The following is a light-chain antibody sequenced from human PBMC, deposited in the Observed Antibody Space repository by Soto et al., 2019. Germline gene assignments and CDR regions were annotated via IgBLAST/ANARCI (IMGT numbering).Light chain of an antibody. CDR1: KLGDKY. CDR3: QAWDSSTDVV. CDR2: QDS. V-gene: IGLV3-1*01. Sequence: ELTQPPSVSVSPGQTASITCSGDKLGDKYACWYQQKPGQSPVLVIYQDSKRPSGIPERFSGSNSGNTATLTISGTQAMDEADYYCQAWDSSTDVVFGGGTKLTVL. J-gene: IGLJ2*01.